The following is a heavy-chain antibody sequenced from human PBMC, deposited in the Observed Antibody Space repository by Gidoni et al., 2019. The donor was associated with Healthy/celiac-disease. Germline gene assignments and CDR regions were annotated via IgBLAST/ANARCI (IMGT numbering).Heavy chain of an antibody. CDR3: TTGKDVMATIG. Sequence: EVQLVESGGGLVKPGGSLRLSCAASGFTFSNAWMSWVRQTPGKGLEWVGRSKSKTDGGTTDYAAPVKGRFTISRDDSKNTLYLQMNSLKTEDTAVYYCTTGKDVMATIGWGQGTLVTVSS. CDR1: GFTFSNAW. J-gene: IGHJ4*02. CDR2: SKSKTDGGTT. V-gene: IGHV3-15*01. D-gene: IGHD5-12*01.